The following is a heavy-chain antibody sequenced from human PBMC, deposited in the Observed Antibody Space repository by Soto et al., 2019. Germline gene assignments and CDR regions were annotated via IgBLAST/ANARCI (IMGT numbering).Heavy chain of an antibody. CDR1: GYTFTSYW. Sequence: GESLKISCQGSGYTFTSYWIVWVRQMPGRGLEWMGSIYPGDSDTRYSPSFQGQVTISVDKSLITAYLQWNSLKASDTAVYYCASPRSSWYDWFDPWGQGTLVTVSS. V-gene: IGHV5-51*01. CDR2: IYPGDSDT. J-gene: IGHJ5*02. D-gene: IGHD6-13*01. CDR3: ASPRSSWYDWFDP.